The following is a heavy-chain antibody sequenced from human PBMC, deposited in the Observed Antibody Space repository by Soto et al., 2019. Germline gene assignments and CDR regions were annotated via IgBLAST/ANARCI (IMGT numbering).Heavy chain of an antibody. J-gene: IGHJ6*02. CDR2: IIPIFGTA. CDR1: RAPFGSYA. Sequence: GASVKLFSKASRAPFGSYAMRWGRQAPGQGLAWMGGIIPIFGTANSPQKFQGKVTITAGESTSTGDMELSRLRSEYTAEYYCARDSCGMDACGQATTVTV. V-gene: IGHV1-69*13. CDR3: ARDSCGMDA.